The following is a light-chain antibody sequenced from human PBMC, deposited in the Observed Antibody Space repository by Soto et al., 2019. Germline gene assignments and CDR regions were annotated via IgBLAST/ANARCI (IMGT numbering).Light chain of an antibody. CDR1: QSVSSSY. Sequence: EIVLTQSPGTLSLSPGERATLSCRASQSVSSSYLAWYQQKPGQAPRLLIYGASSRATGIPDRFSDSGSGTDVPLTISRVEPEDLADYYCQQYGSSPPWTFGQGTKVEFK. J-gene: IGKJ1*01. CDR2: GAS. V-gene: IGKV3-20*01. CDR3: QQYGSSPPWT.